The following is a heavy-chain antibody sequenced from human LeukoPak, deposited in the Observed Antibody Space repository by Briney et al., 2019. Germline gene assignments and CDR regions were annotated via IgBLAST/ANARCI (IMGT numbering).Heavy chain of an antibody. D-gene: IGHD5-18*01. V-gene: IGHV3-48*03. J-gene: IGHJ4*02. CDR3: ARAPRYSYGSYYFDY. Sequence: GGSLSLSCAASGFTFSSYEMNWVRQAPGKGLEWVSYISSSGSTIYYADSVKGRFTISRDNAKNSLYLQMNSLRAEDTAVYYCARAPRYSYGSYYFDYWGQGTLVTVSS. CDR2: ISSSGSTI. CDR1: GFTFSSYE.